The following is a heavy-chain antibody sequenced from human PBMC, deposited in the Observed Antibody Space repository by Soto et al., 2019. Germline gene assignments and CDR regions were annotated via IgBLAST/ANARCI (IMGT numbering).Heavy chain of an antibody. CDR2: ISGSGGST. J-gene: IGHJ4*02. CDR3: AKGTDYYDSSGYLPLDY. D-gene: IGHD3-22*01. V-gene: IGHV3-23*01. Sequence: SCAASGFTFSSYAMSWVRQAPGKGLEWVSAISGSGGSTYYADSVKGRFTISRDNSKNTLYLQMNSLRAEDTAVYYCAKGTDYYDSSGYLPLDYWGQGTLVTVSS. CDR1: GFTFSSYA.